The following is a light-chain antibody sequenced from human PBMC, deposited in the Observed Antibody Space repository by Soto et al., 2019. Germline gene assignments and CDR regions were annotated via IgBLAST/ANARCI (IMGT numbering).Light chain of an antibody. Sequence: QSVLTQPRSVSGSPGQSVTISCTGTSSDVGGYNYVSWYQQHPGKAPKLMIYDVSKRPSGVPDRFSGSKSGNTASLTISGLQAADEADYYCCSYAGVFGTGTKVTVL. V-gene: IGLV2-11*01. CDR1: SSDVGGYNY. CDR3: CSYAGV. CDR2: DVS. J-gene: IGLJ1*01.